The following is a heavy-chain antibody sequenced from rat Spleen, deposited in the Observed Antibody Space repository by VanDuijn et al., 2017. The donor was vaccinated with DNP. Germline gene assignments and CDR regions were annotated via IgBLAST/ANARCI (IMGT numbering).Heavy chain of an antibody. V-gene: IGHV3-1*01. Sequence: EVQLQESGPGLVKPSQSLSLTCSVTGYSITSNYWGWIRQFPGNKMEYIGHISYSGRTNYNPSLKSRIPISRDTSKNHFFLQLNSVTTEDTATYYCARWTRYFDSWGQGVMVTVSS. J-gene: IGHJ2*01. CDR3: ARWTRYFDS. D-gene: IGHD1-7*01. CDR2: ISYSGRT. CDR1: GYSITSNY.